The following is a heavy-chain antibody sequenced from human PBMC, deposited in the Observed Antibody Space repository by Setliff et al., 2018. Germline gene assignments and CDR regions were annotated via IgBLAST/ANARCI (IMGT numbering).Heavy chain of an antibody. J-gene: IGHJ6*03. V-gene: IGHV4-61*09. CDR1: GGSVNSGYDN. Sequence: SETLSLTCTVSGGSVNSGYDNWNWLRQPAGTGLEWIGHINRRGSTNFTPSLKSRVTISLDTSKNQFSLNLTSVTAADTAVYYCARASSGWYSAYYYYMDVWGKGTTVTVSS. D-gene: IGHD6-19*01. CDR3: ARASSGWYSAYYYYMDV. CDR2: INRRGST.